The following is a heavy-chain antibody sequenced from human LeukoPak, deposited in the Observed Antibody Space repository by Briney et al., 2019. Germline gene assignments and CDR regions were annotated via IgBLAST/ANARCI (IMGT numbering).Heavy chain of an antibody. J-gene: IGHJ4*02. CDR2: ISRSGSTI. V-gene: IGHV3-11*01. D-gene: IGHD6-13*01. CDR1: GFTFSDYT. CDR3: ARDLQALHSNSWFPETDC. Sequence: PGGSLRLSCAASGFTFSDYTMSWIRQAPGKGLEWVSYISRSGSTIYYVDSVKGRFTVSRDNAKNSLFLQMNSLRAEDTATYYCARDLQALHSNSWFPETDCLGQRTLVTVSS.